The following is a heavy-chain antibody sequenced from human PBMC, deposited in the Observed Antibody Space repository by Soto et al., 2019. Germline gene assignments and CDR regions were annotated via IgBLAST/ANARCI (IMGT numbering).Heavy chain of an antibody. J-gene: IGHJ5*02. CDR1: GGSISSYY. D-gene: IGHD5-18*01. CDR2: ISYSGTT. CDR3: ARGRGYRYGLDP. Sequence: SEILSLTCTVSGGSISSYYWSWIRQPPGKGLEWIGFISYSGTTSYSPSLKSRVAISLDTSKNQFSLILSFVTAADMAGYYCARGRGYRYGLDPWGQGTLGHVPS. V-gene: IGHV4-59*08.